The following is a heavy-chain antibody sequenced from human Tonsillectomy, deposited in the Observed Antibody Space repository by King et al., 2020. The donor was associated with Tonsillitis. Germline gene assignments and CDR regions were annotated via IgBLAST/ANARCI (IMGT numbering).Heavy chain of an antibody. CDR2: ISFDEVHK. Sequence: QLVQSGGGVAQPGKSLRLSCAASRFTFSHYAMHWVRQAPGKGLEWVALISFDEVHKLYADSVRDRFTISRDNSKNTLYLQMNSLRAEDTAVYYCARDLRTITSYYGMDVWGQGTTVTVSS. CDR3: ARDLRTITSYYGMDV. V-gene: IGHV3-30*04. CDR1: RFTFSHYA. J-gene: IGHJ6*02.